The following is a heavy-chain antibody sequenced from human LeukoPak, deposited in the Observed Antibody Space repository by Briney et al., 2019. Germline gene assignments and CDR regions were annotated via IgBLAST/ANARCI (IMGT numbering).Heavy chain of an antibody. CDR1: GYTLTDFS. D-gene: IGHD3-22*01. Sequence: VASVKVSCKVSGYTLTDFSMHWVRQAPGKGLEWMGGFNREDDEPIYAPHFQGRVTVTEDTSTDTAYMELSSLSSEDTAVYYCATLDSYYDNSGRPLVPDWGQGTLVTVSS. V-gene: IGHV1-24*01. CDR3: ATLDSYYDNSGRPLVPD. J-gene: IGHJ4*02. CDR2: FNREDDEP.